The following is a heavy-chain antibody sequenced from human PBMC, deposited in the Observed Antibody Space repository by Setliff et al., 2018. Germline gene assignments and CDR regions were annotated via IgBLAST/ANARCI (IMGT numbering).Heavy chain of an antibody. J-gene: IGHJ4*02. Sequence: PSETMSLTCNVSGGSISGGVYYWAWIRQPPGKGLEWIGRIYYRGNTYYNASLKSRLTSSVDTSKNQFSLKLRSVTAADTAVYYCARTGSYRYLDYWGQGTQVTVSS. D-gene: IGHD1-26*01. CDR3: ARTGSYRYLDY. CDR2: IYYRGNT. CDR1: GGSISGGVYY. V-gene: IGHV4-39*01.